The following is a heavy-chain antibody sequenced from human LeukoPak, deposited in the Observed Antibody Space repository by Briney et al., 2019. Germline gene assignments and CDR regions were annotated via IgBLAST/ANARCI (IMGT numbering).Heavy chain of an antibody. CDR1: GYTFTGYY. V-gene: IGHV1-2*02. D-gene: IGHD1-26*01. Sequence: GASVKVSCXASGYTFTGYYMHWVRQAHGQGLEWMGWINPNSGGTNYAQKFQGRVTMTRDTSISTAYMELSRLRSDDTAVYYCARVLGSGSKNDYWGQGTLVTVSS. CDR2: INPNSGGT. J-gene: IGHJ4*02. CDR3: ARVLGSGSKNDY.